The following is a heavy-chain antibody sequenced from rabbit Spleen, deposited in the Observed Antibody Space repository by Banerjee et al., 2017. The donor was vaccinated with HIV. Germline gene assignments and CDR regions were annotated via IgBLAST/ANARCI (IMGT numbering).Heavy chain of an antibody. D-gene: IGHD4-1*01. V-gene: IGHV1S40*01. J-gene: IGHJ4*01. CDR2: IDSGSSGDT. Sequence: QSLEESGGDPVKPGASLTLTCTASGFSFSSRYYICWVRQAPGKGLEWIACIDSGSSGDTYYASWAKGRFTISKTSSTTVTLQMTSLTAADTATYFCARETSSGWGIVSFYFSLWGPGTLVTVS. CDR1: GFSFSSRYY. CDR3: ARETSSGWGIVSFYFSL.